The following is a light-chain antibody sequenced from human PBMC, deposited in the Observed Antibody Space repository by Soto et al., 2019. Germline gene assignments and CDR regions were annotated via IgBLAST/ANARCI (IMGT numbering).Light chain of an antibody. Sequence: DIQMTQSPTSLSASVGDRVTITCRASQDIRNFVAWYQQKPGKAPKLLIYAASTLQSGVPSRFSGSGSGTAFTLTINNLQPEDVATYSCQKYSSVPVFGPGTKVEIK. V-gene: IGKV1-27*01. J-gene: IGKJ3*01. CDR2: AAS. CDR1: QDIRNF. CDR3: QKYSSVPV.